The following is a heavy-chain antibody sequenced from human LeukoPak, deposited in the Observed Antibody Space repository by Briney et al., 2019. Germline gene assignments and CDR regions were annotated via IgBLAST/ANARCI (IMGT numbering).Heavy chain of an antibody. V-gene: IGHV3-23*01. D-gene: IGHD3-3*01. Sequence: GGSLRLSCAASGFTISSYAMSWVRQAPGKGLEWVSAISGSGGSTYYADSVKGRFTISRDNSKNTLYLQMNSLRAEDTAVYYCAKDRRITIFGVAEPNWFDPWGQGTLVTVSS. J-gene: IGHJ5*02. CDR2: ISGSGGST. CDR1: GFTISSYA. CDR3: AKDRRITIFGVAEPNWFDP.